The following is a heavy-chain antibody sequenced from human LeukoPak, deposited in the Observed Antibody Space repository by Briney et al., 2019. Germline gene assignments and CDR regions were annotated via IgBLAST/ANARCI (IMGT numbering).Heavy chain of an antibody. V-gene: IGHV3-53*01. CDR2: VSSGGTT. D-gene: IGHD3-22*01. Sequence: GGSLRLSCAASGFTVSSKYMSWVRQAPGKGLEWVSVVSSGGTTNYADSVKGRFTISRDNSKNTLYLQMNSLRAEDTAVYYCARDQGAYDSSGYYYDYWGQGTLVTVSS. CDR3: ARDQGAYDSSGYYYDY. J-gene: IGHJ4*02. CDR1: GFTVSSKY.